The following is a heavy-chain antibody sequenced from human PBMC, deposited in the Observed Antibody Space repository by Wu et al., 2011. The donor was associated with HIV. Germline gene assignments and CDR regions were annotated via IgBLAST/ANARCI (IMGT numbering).Heavy chain of an antibody. CDR3: AXDELEFHDSSGDGAFDI. CDR2: ISAYSGNT. CDR1: GYTFTTYG. D-gene: IGHD3-22*01. Sequence: QVQLVQSGAEVKKPGASVKVSCKASGYTFTTYGVSWVRQAPGQGLEWMGWISAYSGNTNYAQKLQGRVTMTTDTSTNTAYMELKSLRSDDTAVYYCAXDELEFHDSSGDGAFDIWAKGQWSPSL. J-gene: IGHJ3*02. V-gene: IGHV1-18*01.